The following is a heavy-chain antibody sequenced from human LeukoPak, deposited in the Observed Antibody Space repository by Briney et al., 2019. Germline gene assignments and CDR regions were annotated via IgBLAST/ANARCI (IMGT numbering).Heavy chain of an antibody. Sequence: SETLSLTCAVYGGSFSGYYWSWIRQPPGKGLEWIGEINHSGSTNYNPSHKSRVTISVDTSKNQFSLKLSSVTAADTAVYYCARGPLADILTGYYSIDFDYWGQGTLVTVSS. CDR3: ARGPLADILTGYYSIDFDY. CDR2: INHSGST. V-gene: IGHV4-34*01. CDR1: GGSFSGYY. J-gene: IGHJ4*02. D-gene: IGHD3-9*01.